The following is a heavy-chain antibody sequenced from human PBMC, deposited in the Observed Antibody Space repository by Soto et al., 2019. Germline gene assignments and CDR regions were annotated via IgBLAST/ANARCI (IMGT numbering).Heavy chain of an antibody. J-gene: IGHJ4*02. CDR1: GFSLSSTRMA. Sequence: QITLKESGPTLVKPTQTLTLTCTFSGFSLSSTRMAVGWIRQPPGKALEWLALIYWDDDKRYSPFLKSRLTITKDTSKDQVVLTRANRDPVDTARYYCAHIVVAGLGYYFDYWGQGTLVTVSS. D-gene: IGHD6-19*01. CDR2: IYWDDDK. CDR3: AHIVVAGLGYYFDY. V-gene: IGHV2-5*02.